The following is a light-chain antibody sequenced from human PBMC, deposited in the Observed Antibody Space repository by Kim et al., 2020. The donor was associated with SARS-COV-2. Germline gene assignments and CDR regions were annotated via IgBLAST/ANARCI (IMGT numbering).Light chain of an antibody. Sequence: EIVMTQSPATLSVSPGERATLSCRASQGVSNNLAWYQQKPGQPPRLLIYGASTRATGIPARFSGSGSGTEFTLTISSLQSEDFAVYYCQQYNNWPPLTFGGGTKVDIK. CDR3: QQYNNWPPLT. V-gene: IGKV3-15*01. CDR1: QGVSNN. J-gene: IGKJ4*01. CDR2: GAS.